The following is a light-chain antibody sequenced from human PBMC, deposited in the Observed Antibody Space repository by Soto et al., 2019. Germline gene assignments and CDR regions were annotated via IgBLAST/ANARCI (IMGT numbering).Light chain of an antibody. V-gene: IGKV1-33*01. J-gene: IGKJ3*01. CDR1: QDIRTS. CDR3: HHYNNLPPFT. Sequence: DIQMTQSPSSLSASVGARVSITCQASQDIRTSLSWFQHKPGRAPKLLIYGASYLETGVPSRFRGSGSGPDFTFTISSLQPEDIATYYCHHYNNLPPFTFGPGTIVDIK. CDR2: GAS.